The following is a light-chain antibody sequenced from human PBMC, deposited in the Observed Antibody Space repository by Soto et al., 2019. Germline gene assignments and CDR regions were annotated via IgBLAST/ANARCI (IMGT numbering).Light chain of an antibody. Sequence: ETVLTQSPGTLSLSPGERATLSCRASQSVSNNYLAWYQQKPGQAPRLLISDASTRATGIPARFSGSGSGTDFTLTISRLEPEDFAVYYCQQYGSSGTFGQGTKVDIK. CDR2: DAS. V-gene: IGKV3-20*01. CDR1: QSVSNNY. CDR3: QQYGSSGT. J-gene: IGKJ1*01.